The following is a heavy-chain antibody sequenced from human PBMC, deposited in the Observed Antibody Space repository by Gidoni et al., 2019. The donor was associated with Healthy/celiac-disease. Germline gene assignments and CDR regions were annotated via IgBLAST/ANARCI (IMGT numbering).Heavy chain of an antibody. J-gene: IGHJ3*02. CDR2: ISYDGSNK. Sequence: QVQLVESGGGVVQSGRSLSLSCAASGFTFCSYAMHWVRQAPGKGLEWVAVISYDGSNKYYADSVKGRFTISRDNSKNTLYLQMNSLRAEDTAVYYCARDAVRLRLKGAFDIWGQGTMVTVSS. D-gene: IGHD4-17*01. V-gene: IGHV3-30-3*01. CDR3: ARDAVRLRLKGAFDI. CDR1: GFTFCSYA.